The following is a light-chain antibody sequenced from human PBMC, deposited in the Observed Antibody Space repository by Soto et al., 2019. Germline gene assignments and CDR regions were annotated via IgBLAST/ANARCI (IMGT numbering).Light chain of an antibody. J-gene: IGKJ5*01. Sequence: DIQMTQSPSSLSAFVGDSVTITCRAIQNVRGYLHWYQQKPGRAPKLLIYAASNLQIGVPFRFNGSGSGTEYTLSINSLQPDDSATYYCQQSHSTRPITFGQGSRVEI. V-gene: IGKV1-39*01. CDR3: QQSHSTRPIT. CDR1: QNVRGY. CDR2: AAS.